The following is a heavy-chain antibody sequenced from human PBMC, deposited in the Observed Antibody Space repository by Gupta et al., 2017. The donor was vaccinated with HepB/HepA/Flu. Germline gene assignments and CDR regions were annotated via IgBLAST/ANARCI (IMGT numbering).Heavy chain of an antibody. D-gene: IGHD4-11*01. CDR2: ISDDGSSK. CDR1: GFTFSRYA. J-gene: IGHJ6*02. CDR3: ARELVTTVLNCYYYYGMDV. Sequence: AASGFTFSRYAMHGVRQAPVKGLEWVAVISDDGSSKYYADSVKGRFTIYRDNSKNTLYLQMNSRRADDTAVYYCARELVTTVLNCYYYYGMDVWGQGTTVTVSS. V-gene: IGHV3-30-3*01.